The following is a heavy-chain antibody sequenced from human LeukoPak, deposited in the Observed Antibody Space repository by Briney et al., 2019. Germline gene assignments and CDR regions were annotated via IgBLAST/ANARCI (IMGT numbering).Heavy chain of an antibody. CDR2: IYYSGST. CDR1: GGSISSYY. CDR3: ARHRAGGHYYDSSGYYRDSGAFDI. J-gene: IGHJ3*02. D-gene: IGHD3-22*01. Sequence: SETLSLTCTVSGGSISSYYWSWIRQPPGKGLEWIWYIYYSGSTNYNPSLKSRVTISVDTSKNQFSLKLSSVTAADTAVYYCARHRAGGHYYDSSGYYRDSGAFDIWGQGTMVTVSS. V-gene: IGHV4-59*08.